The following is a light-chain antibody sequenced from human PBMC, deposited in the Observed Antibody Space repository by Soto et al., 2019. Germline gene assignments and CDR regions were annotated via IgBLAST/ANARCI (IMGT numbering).Light chain of an antibody. CDR3: PKFNTAPLT. Sequence: DIQMTQSPSSLSASVGDRVTITCRASQDISVYLAWYKQKPRKVPKLLIYIASTLQSGLPSRVSGSGSATYITLTISSLQPEDVETYYCPKFNTAPLTFGQGTRLEIK. V-gene: IGKV1-27*01. CDR2: IAS. J-gene: IGKJ5*01. CDR1: QDISVY.